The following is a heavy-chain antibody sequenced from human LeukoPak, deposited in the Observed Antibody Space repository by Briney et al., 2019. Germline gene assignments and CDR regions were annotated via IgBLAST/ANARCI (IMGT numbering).Heavy chain of an antibody. J-gene: IGHJ4*02. Sequence: GGSLRLSCAASRFTVSSNYMSWVRQAPGKGLEWVSVIYNGGNTYYTDSVKGRFTISRDNSKNTVYLEMKSLRAEDAAVYYCARDHSSSWFFDYWGQGTLVTISS. CDR1: RFTVSSNY. D-gene: IGHD6-13*01. CDR3: ARDHSSSWFFDY. CDR2: IYNGGNT. V-gene: IGHV3-66*01.